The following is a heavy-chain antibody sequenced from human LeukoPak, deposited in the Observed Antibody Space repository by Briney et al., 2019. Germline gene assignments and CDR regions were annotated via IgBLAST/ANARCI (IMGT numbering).Heavy chain of an antibody. CDR2: IYSGTI. V-gene: IGHV3-53*01. J-gene: IGHJ4*02. CDR3: ARRAGAYSHPYDY. CDR1: GFTVSSNS. Sequence: GGSLRLSCTVSGFTVSSNSMSWVRQAPGKGLEWVSFIYSGTIQYSDSVKGRFTISRDNSKNTLYLQMNSLRAEDTAVYYRARRAGAYSHPYDYWGQGTLVTVSS. D-gene: IGHD4/OR15-4a*01.